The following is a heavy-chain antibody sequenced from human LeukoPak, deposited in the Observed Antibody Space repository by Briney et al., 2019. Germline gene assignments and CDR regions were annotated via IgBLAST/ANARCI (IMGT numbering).Heavy chain of an antibody. CDR3: ARGVYGSGSYYNGFDY. D-gene: IGHD3-10*01. Sequence: GESLKISFKGSGYSFTSYWIGWVRQMPGKGLEWMGIIYPGDSDIRYSPPFQGQVTISADKSISTAYLQWSSLKASDTAMYYCARGVYGSGSYYNGFDYWGQGTLVTVSS. J-gene: IGHJ4*02. V-gene: IGHV5-51*01. CDR1: GYSFTSYW. CDR2: IYPGDSDI.